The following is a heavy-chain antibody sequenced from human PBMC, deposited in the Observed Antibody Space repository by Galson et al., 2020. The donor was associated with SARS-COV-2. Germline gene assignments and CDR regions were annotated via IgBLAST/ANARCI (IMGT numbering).Heavy chain of an antibody. D-gene: IGHD3-10*01. CDR2: ISYDGSNK. J-gene: IGHJ6*02. Sequence: GGSLSLSCAASGFTFSNYGMHWVRQAPGQGLEWVAVISYDGSNKYYADSVRGRFFISRDNSKNTLYLQMDSLRAEDTAVDYCSKRAKGFEIWPYGMCVWCQGTPVTVS. CDR3: SKRAKGFEIWPYGMCV. V-gene: IGHV3-30*18. CDR1: GFTFSNYG.